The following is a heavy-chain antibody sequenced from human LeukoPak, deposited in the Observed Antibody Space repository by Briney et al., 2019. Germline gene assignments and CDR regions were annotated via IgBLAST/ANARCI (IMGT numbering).Heavy chain of an antibody. CDR3: ARDKWPKPKAESPGGY. CDR1: GYTFTGYY. Sequence: ASVKVSCKASGYTFTGYYMHWVRQAPGQGLEWMGIINPSGGSTSYAQKFQGRVTMTRDTSTSTVYMELSSLRSEDTAVYYCARDKWPKPKAESPGGYWGQGTLVTVSS. D-gene: IGHD5-12*01. CDR2: INPSGGST. J-gene: IGHJ4*02. V-gene: IGHV1-46*01.